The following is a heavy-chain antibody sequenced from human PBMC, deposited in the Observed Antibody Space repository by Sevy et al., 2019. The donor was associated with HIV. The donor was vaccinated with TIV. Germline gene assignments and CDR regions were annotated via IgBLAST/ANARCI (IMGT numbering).Heavy chain of an antibody. D-gene: IGHD3-22*01. Sequence: ASVKVSCKASGYTFTSYGISWVRQAPGQGLEWMEWISAYNGNTNYAQKLQGRVTMTTDTSTSTAYMELRSLRSDDTAVYYCARSVEYDSSGYYYVLPYFDYWGQGTLVTVSS. CDR2: ISAYNGNT. V-gene: IGHV1-18*01. J-gene: IGHJ4*02. CDR3: ARSVEYDSSGYYYVLPYFDY. CDR1: GYTFTSYG.